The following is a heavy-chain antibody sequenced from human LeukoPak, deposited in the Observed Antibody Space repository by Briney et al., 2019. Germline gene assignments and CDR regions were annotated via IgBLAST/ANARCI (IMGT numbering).Heavy chain of an antibody. V-gene: IGHV1-2*02. D-gene: IGHD2-15*01. CDR3: ASMIAATPGVLDWFDP. Sequence: ASVKVSCKASGYTFTGYYMHWVRQAPGQGLEWMGWINPNSGGTNYAQKFQGRVTMTRDTSISTAYMELSRLRSDDTAVYYCASMIAATPGVLDWFDPWGQGTLVTVSS. CDR1: GYTFTGYY. CDR2: INPNSGGT. J-gene: IGHJ5*02.